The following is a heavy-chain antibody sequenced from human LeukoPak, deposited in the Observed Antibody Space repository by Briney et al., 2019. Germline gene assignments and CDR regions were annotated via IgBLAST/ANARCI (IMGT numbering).Heavy chain of an antibody. V-gene: IGHV3-66*01. Sequence: HSEGSLRLSCAASGFTVSSNYMSWVRQAPGKGLEWVSVIYSGGSTYYADSVKGRFTISRDNSKNTLYLQMNSLRAEDTAVYYCAREPYDSSGHPFDYWGQGTLVTVSS. CDR2: IYSGGST. J-gene: IGHJ4*02. D-gene: IGHD3-22*01. CDR3: AREPYDSSGHPFDY. CDR1: GFTVSSNY.